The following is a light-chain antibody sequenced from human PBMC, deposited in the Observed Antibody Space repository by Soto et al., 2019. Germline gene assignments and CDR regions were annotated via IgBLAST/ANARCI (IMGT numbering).Light chain of an antibody. CDR2: DAS. V-gene: IGKV3-11*01. Sequence: EIVLTQSPATLYLSPGERATLSCRASQSVSSYLAWYQQKPGQAPRLLIYDASNRATGIPARFSGSGSGTDFTLTISSLEPEDFAVYYCQQRFFGGGTKVEIK. CDR1: QSVSSY. J-gene: IGKJ4*01. CDR3: QQRF.